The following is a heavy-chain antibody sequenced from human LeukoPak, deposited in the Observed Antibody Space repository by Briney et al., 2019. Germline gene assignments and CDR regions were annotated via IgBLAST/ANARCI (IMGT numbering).Heavy chain of an antibody. D-gene: IGHD2-15*01. Sequence: GGSLRLSCAASGFTFSSYSMNWVRQAPGKGLEWVSSISSSSSYIYYADSVKGRFTISRDNAKNSLYLQMNSLRAEDTALYYCATSAATWFSRDYWGQGTLVTVSS. CDR3: ATSAATWFSRDY. CDR1: GFTFSSYS. V-gene: IGHV3-21*04. J-gene: IGHJ4*02. CDR2: ISSSSSYI.